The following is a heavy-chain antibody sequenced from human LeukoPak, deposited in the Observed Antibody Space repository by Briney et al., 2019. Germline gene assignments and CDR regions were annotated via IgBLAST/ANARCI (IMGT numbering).Heavy chain of an antibody. CDR2: IIPIFGTA. Sequence: SVKVSCKASGDSIIKFAVSWVRQAPGQGLQWMGGIIPIFGTADYAQKFQGRVTITADEATSTTYMELSSLKSVDTAIYYCTTRSCGAGACSSSFYYYYGLHFWGQGTTVSVSS. J-gene: IGHJ6*02. CDR3: TTRSCGAGACSSSFYYYYGLHF. CDR1: GDSIIKFA. V-gene: IGHV1-69*13. D-gene: IGHD3-16*01.